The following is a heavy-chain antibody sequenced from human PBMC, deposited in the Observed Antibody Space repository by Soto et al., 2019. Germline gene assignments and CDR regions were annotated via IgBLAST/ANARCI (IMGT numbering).Heavy chain of an antibody. Sequence: QVQLQESGPGLVKPSETLSLTCTVSGGSISSYYWSWIRQPPGKGLEWIGYFYYSGSTNYNPSLRCRVPIEVTRSKTQVPRMWSSVTAARGAVYYWARGTWLSYFAHWGQGTLVPV. CDR2: FYYSGST. D-gene: IGHD3-10*01. CDR1: GGSISSYY. J-gene: IGHJ4*02. CDR3: ARGTWLSYFAH. V-gene: IGHV4-59*01.